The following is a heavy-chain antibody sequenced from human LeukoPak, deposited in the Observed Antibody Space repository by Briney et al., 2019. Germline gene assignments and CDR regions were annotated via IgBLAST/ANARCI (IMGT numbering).Heavy chain of an antibody. V-gene: IGHV3-48*01. CDR2: ISSSGSTI. Sequence: GGSLRLSCAASGFTFSSYSMNWVRQAPGKGLEWVSYISSSGSTIYYADSVKGRFTISRDNAKNSLYLQMNSLRAEDTAVYYCARDPRISYGPYDYVWGSYGYMDVWGKGTTVTVSS. CDR3: ARDPRISYGPYDYVWGSYGYMDV. D-gene: IGHD3-16*01. CDR1: GFTFSSYS. J-gene: IGHJ6*03.